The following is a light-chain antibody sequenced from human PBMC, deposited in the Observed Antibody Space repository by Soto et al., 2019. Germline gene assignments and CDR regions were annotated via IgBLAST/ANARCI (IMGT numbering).Light chain of an antibody. CDR3: QSYDSSLSGFV. CDR1: SSNIGAGYD. J-gene: IGLJ1*01. CDR2: GNS. Sequence: HSVLTQPPSVSGAPGQRVTISCNGSSSNIGAGYDVHWYQQLPGTAPKLLIYGNSNRPSGVPDRFSGSKSGTSASLAITGLQAEDEADYYCQSYDSSLSGFVFGTGTKVTVL. V-gene: IGLV1-40*01.